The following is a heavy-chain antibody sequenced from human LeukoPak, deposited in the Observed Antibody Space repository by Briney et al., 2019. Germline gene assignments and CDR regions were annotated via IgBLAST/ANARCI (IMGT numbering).Heavy chain of an antibody. J-gene: IGHJ5*02. V-gene: IGHV3-21*01. Sequence: SGGSLRLSCAASGFTFSSYSMNWVRQAPGTGLEWVSSISSISSYIYYADSAKGRFTISRDNAQNSLYLQMNSLRAEDTAVYYCAREATPYCGGDCYPNWFDPWGQGTLVTVSS. CDR2: ISSISSYI. CDR1: GFTFSSYS. D-gene: IGHD2-21*02. CDR3: AREATPYCGGDCYPNWFDP.